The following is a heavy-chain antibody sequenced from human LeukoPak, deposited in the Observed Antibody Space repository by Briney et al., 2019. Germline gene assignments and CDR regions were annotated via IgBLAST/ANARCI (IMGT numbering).Heavy chain of an antibody. CDR2: LYYSGST. CDR1: GGSISSDAYY. Sequence: SETLSLTCIVSGGSISSDAYYWAWIRQPPGKGLQWIGSLYYSGSTYYNPSLKSRVTISVDTSKNQFSLKLSSVTAADTAVYYCASYVWGSYFGPKRFDYWGQGTLVTVSS. V-gene: IGHV4-39*01. CDR3: ASYVWGSYFGPKRFDY. J-gene: IGHJ4*02. D-gene: IGHD3-16*01.